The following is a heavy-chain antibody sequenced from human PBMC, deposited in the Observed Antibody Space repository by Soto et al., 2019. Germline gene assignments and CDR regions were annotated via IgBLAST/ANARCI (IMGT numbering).Heavy chain of an antibody. CDR3: ARGRDGSNYYFDY. V-gene: IGHV1-69*13. CDR2: IVPIFGKA. J-gene: IGHJ4*02. D-gene: IGHD3-10*01. Sequence: VKVSCKASGGTFSDSVTSWVRQAPGQGLEWMGGIVPIFGKANLAEKFQDRVTITADESTSTAYMELSSLRSEDSAVYYCARGRDGSNYYFDYWGQGTLVTVSS. CDR1: GGTFSDSV.